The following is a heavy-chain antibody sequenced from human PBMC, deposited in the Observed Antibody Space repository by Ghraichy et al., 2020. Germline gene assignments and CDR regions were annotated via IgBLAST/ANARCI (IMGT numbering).Heavy chain of an antibody. Sequence: GSLRLSCAASGFSFNNYWMHWVRQAPGKGLVWVSRINSDGRGTIYADSVKGRFTISRDNARNTLYLQMNSLRAEDTAVYYCAREYCRGGRCFFGTGGSHFDYWGQGTLVTVSS. CDR2: INSDGRGT. D-gene: IGHD2-15*01. CDR3: AREYCRGGRCFFGTGGSHFDY. V-gene: IGHV3-74*01. J-gene: IGHJ4*02. CDR1: GFSFNNYW.